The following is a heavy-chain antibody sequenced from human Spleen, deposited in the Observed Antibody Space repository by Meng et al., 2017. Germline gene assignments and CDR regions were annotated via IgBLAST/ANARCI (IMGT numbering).Heavy chain of an antibody. CDR2: IYHSGST. CDR1: GYSISSGYY. Sequence: SETLSLTCTVSGYSISSGYYWGWIRQPPGKGLEWIGSIYHSGSTYYNPSLKSRVTISVDTSKNQFSLNLNSVTAADTAVYYCVKGVAYGRWFDPWGQGTLVTVSS. CDR3: VKGVAYGRWFDP. D-gene: IGHD4-17*01. J-gene: IGHJ5*02. V-gene: IGHV4-38-2*02.